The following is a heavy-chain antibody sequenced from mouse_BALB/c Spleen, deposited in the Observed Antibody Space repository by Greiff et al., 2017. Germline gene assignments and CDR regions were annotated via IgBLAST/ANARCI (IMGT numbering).Heavy chain of an antibody. J-gene: IGHJ4*01. D-gene: IGHD2-3*01. V-gene: IGHV1S137*01. CDR2: ISTYYGDA. CDR1: GYTFTDYA. CDR3: ARGAVDGYSLYYAMDY. Sequence: QVQLQQSGAELVRPGVSVKISCKGSGYTFTDYAMHWVKQSHAKSLEWIGVISTYYGDASYNQKFKGKATMTVDKSSSTAYMELARLTSEDSAIYYCARGAVDGYSLYYAMDYWGQGTSVTVSS.